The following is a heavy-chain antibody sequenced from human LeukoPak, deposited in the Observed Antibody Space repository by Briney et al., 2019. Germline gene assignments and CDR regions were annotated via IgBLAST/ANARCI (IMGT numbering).Heavy chain of an antibody. D-gene: IGHD3-10*01. J-gene: IGHJ3*02. V-gene: IGHV3-21*01. CDR2: ISSSSSYI. CDR1: GFTFSSYS. Sequence: GGSLRLSCAASGFTFSSYSMNWVRQAPGKGLEWVSSISSSSSYIYYADSVKGRFTISRDNAKNSLYLQMNSLRAEDTAVYYCVCPATQGESLWFGELLYGSDAFDIWGQGTMVTVSS. CDR3: VCPATQGESLWFGELLYGSDAFDI.